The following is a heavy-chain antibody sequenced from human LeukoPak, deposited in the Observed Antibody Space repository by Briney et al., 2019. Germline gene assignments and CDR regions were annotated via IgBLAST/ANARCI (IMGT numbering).Heavy chain of an antibody. CDR2: ITTGGPNT. Sequence: QPGGSLRLSCVASGFTFTTYAMSWVRQAPGKGLKWVSTITTGGPNTYYADSVKGRFTVSRDDSKNTLYLQMNSLRAEDTAVYYCAKDGGLWVSAHWGDSWGRGTLVTVSS. V-gene: IGHV3-23*01. J-gene: IGHJ4*02. CDR1: GFTFTTYA. D-gene: IGHD7-27*01. CDR3: AKDGGLWVSAHWGDS.